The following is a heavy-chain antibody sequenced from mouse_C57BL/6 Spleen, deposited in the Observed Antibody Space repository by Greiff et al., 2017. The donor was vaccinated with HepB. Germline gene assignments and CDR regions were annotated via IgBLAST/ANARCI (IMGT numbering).Heavy chain of an antibody. CDR3: ARSGTTVVALDY. CDR2: IDPSDSET. V-gene: IGHV1-52*01. CDR1: GYTFTSYW. D-gene: IGHD1-1*01. Sequence: VKLQQPGAELVRPGSSVKLSCKASGYTFTSYWMHWVKQRPIQGLEWIGNIDPSDSETHYNQKFKDKATLTVDKSSSTAYMQLSSLTSEDSAVYYCARSGTTVVALDYWGQGTSVTVSS. J-gene: IGHJ4*01.